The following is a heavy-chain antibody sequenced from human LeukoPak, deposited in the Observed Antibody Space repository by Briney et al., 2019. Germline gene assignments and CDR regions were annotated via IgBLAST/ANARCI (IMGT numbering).Heavy chain of an antibody. CDR2: INPSGGST. CDR1: GYTFTSYY. J-gene: IGHJ4*02. Sequence: HVASVKVSCKASGYTFTSYYMHWVRQAPGQGLEWMGIINPSGGSTSYAQKFQGRVTMTRDTSTSTVYMELSSLRSEDTAVYYCARDPTLVDGDYPFDYWGQGTLVTVSS. D-gene: IGHD4-17*01. CDR3: ARDPTLVDGDYPFDY. V-gene: IGHV1-46*01.